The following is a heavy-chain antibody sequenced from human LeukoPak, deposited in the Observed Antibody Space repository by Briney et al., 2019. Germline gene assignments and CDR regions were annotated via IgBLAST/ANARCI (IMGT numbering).Heavy chain of an antibody. CDR2: INHSGST. CDR1: GGSFSGYY. CDR3: AKGSFGHYYDSSGYYYVQLQDY. D-gene: IGHD3-22*01. V-gene: IGHV4-34*01. J-gene: IGHJ4*02. Sequence: SETLSLTCAVYGGSFSGYYWSWIRQPPGKGLEWIGEINHSGSTNYNPSLKSRVTISVDTSKNQFSLKLSSVTAADTAVYYCAKGSFGHYYDSSGYYYVQLQDYWGQGTLVTVSS.